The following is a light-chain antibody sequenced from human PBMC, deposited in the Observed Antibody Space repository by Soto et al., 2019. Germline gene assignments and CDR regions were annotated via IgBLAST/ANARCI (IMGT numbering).Light chain of an antibody. V-gene: IGLV2-23*01. CDR2: EGS. CDR3: CSYAGSSTHVV. CDR1: SSDVGSYNL. Sequence: QSALTQPASVSGSPGQSITISCTGTSSDVGSYNLVSWYQQHPGKATKLMIYEGSKRPSGVSNRFSGSKSGNTASLTISVLQADDDADYYCCSYAGSSTHVVFGGGTKLTVL. J-gene: IGLJ2*01.